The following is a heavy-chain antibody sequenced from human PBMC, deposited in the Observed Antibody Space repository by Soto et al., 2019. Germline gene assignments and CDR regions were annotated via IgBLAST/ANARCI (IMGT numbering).Heavy chain of an antibody. V-gene: IGHV4-31*03. Sequence: QVQLQESGPGLVKPSQTLSLTCTVSGGSISSGGYYWTWIRQPPGKGLEWIGYNYYSGITYYNPSLKSRVTISLDTSKNQFSVKLSSVKAADTAVYYCARGSSIECLYYGMDVWGQGTTVTVSS. J-gene: IGHJ6*02. D-gene: IGHD6-6*01. CDR3: ARGSSIECLYYGMDV. CDR2: NYYSGIT. CDR1: GGSISSGGYY.